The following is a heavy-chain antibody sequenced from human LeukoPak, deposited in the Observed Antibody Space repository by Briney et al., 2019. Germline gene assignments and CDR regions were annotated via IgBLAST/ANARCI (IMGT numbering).Heavy chain of an antibody. CDR2: IYYSGST. CDR1: GGSISSGGYY. CDR3: PRAPVSPWFLLFSS. D-gene: IGHD3-10*01. Sequence: PSETLSLTCTVSGGSISSGGYYWSWIRQHPGKGLEWIGYIYYSGSTYYSPPLRNRVTLSVDTSKNQFSLKLSSVTAADTAVYFCPRAPVSPWFLLFSSGGRGPLVTVPS. J-gene: IGHJ4*02. V-gene: IGHV4-30-4*08.